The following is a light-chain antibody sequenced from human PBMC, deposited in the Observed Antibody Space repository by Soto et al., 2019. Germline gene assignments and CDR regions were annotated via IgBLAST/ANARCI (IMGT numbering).Light chain of an antibody. CDR3: QQCGSSPQT. J-gene: IGKJ1*01. V-gene: IGKV3-20*01. Sequence: EIVLTQSPGTLSLSPGERATLSCRASQSVSSSYLAWYQQKPGQAPRLLIYGASSRATGIPDRFSGSGSGTDFTLTISRLEPEDFAVYYCQQCGSSPQTFGQGNKVDIK. CDR1: QSVSSSY. CDR2: GAS.